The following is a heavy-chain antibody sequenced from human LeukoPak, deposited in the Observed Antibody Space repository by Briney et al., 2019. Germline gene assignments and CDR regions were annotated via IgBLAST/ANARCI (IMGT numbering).Heavy chain of an antibody. CDR1: GYSFISYW. J-gene: IGHJ6*03. Sequence: GESLKISCKGSGYSFISYWIGWVRQMPGKGLEWMGIIYPGDSDTRYSPSFQGQVTISADKSISTAYLQWSSLKASDTAMYYCARHNYDALTGSYSYYYMDVWGRGTTVTVSS. V-gene: IGHV5-51*01. D-gene: IGHD3-9*01. CDR2: IYPGDSDT. CDR3: ARHNYDALTGSYSYYYMDV.